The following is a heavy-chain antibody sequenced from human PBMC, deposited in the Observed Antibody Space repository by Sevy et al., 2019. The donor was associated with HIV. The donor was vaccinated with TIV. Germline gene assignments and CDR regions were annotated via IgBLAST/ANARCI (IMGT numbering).Heavy chain of an antibody. Sequence: GGSLRLSCAASEFIFTNAWMNWVRHAPGKGLEWVANIKHDGSDTYYADSVKGRFTLSRDDIKNSLSLQMNSLRVEDTAVYYCARGGPLVDGTLIPWGMDVWGQGTTVTVSS. CDR1: EFIFTNAW. CDR2: IKHDGSDT. D-gene: IGHD1-7*01. J-gene: IGHJ6*02. V-gene: IGHV3-7*01. CDR3: ARGGPLVDGTLIPWGMDV.